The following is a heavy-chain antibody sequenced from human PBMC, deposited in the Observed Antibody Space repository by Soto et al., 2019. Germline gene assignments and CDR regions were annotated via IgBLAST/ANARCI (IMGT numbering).Heavy chain of an antibody. Sequence: VQLLESGGGLVQPGGSLRLSCAASGFTFSNFVMSWVRRAPGKGLEWVSAIGGTSGSTYYADSVKGRFTISRDNSKDTLSLQMNSLGAEDTALYYCAKRRGDGYFDLWGRGTLVTVSS. CDR1: GFTFSNFV. D-gene: IGHD7-27*01. V-gene: IGHV3-23*01. J-gene: IGHJ2*01. CDR2: IGGTSGST. CDR3: AKRRGDGYFDL.